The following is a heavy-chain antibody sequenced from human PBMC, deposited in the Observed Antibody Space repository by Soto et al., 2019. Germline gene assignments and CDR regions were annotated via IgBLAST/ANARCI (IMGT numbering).Heavy chain of an antibody. D-gene: IGHD3-3*01. CDR2: ISAYNGNT. CDR1: GYTFTSYG. CDR3: ARVPPYYDFWSGYYAYYYYGMDV. J-gene: IGHJ6*02. V-gene: IGHV1-18*01. Sequence: QVQLVQSGAEVKKPGASVKVSCKASGYTFTSYGISWVRQAPGQGLEWMGWISAYNGNTNYAQKLQGRVTMTTDTSTSKAYMELRSLRPDDTAVYYCARVPPYYDFWSGYYAYYYYGMDVWGQGTTVTVSS.